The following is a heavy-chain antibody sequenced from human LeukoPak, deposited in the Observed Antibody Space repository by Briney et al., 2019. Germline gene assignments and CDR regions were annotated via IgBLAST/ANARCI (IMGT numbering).Heavy chain of an antibody. CDR1: GGSISSYY. CDR3: AKGGDYGSINWFDP. D-gene: IGHD4-17*01. Sequence: SETLSLTCTASGGSISSYYWSWIRQPPGKGLEWIGYVYYSGSTNYNPSLNSRVTISIDTSKNQFSLRLSSVTAADTAVYYCAKGGDYGSINWFDPWGQGTLSPSPQ. V-gene: IGHV4-59*01. J-gene: IGHJ5*02. CDR2: VYYSGST.